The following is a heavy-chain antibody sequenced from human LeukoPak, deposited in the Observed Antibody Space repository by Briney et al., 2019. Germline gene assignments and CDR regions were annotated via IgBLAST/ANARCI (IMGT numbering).Heavy chain of an antibody. J-gene: IGHJ3*02. CDR3: ARPGVGSGRYGAFDI. Sequence: LETLSLTCTVSGGSISTDYWSWIRQPPGKGLEWIGYIYYSGSTNYNPSLKSRATISVDTSKTQFSLKLSSVTAADTAVYYCARPGVGSGRYGAFDIWGQGTMVTVSS. V-gene: IGHV4-59*08. CDR1: GGSISTDY. D-gene: IGHD5-18*01. CDR2: IYYSGST.